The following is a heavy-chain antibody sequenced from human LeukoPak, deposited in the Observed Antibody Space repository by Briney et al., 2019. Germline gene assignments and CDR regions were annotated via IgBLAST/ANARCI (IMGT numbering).Heavy chain of an antibody. CDR1: GGSISSETYY. CDR3: ARGGRGFDP. CDR2: IYSSGST. J-gene: IGHJ5*02. V-gene: IGHV4-61*02. Sequence: PSETLSLTCTVSGGSISSETYYWTWVRQPAGKGLEWIGRIYSSGSTSYNPSLKSRVTISVDTSKNQFSLELNSVTASDTAVYYCARGGRGFDPWGQGTLVTVSS.